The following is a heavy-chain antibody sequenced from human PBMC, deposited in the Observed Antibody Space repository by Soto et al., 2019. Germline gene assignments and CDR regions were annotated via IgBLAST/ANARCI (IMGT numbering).Heavy chain of an antibody. CDR2: IYYSGST. Sequence: SETLSLTCTVSGGSISSSSYYWGWIRQPPGKGLEWIGSIYYSGSTYYNPSLKSRVTISVDTSKNQFSLKLSSVTAADTAVYYCARLSYSSAMFDYWGQGTLVTVS. CDR3: ARLSYSSAMFDY. CDR1: GGSISSSSYY. J-gene: IGHJ4*02. V-gene: IGHV4-39*01. D-gene: IGHD6-19*01.